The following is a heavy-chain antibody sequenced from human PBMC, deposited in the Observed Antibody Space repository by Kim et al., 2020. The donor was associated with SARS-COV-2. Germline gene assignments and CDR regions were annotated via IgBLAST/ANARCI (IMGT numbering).Heavy chain of an antibody. J-gene: IGHJ4*02. V-gene: IGHV3-23*01. CDR3: AKGKSGWYYFDY. CDR2: ISGSGGST. Sequence: GGSLRLSCAASGFTFSSYAMSWVRQAPGKGLEWVSAISGSGGSTYYADSVKGRFTISRDNSKNTLYLQMNSLRAEDTGVYYCAKGKSGWYYFDYWGQGTLVTVSS. CDR1: GFTFSSYA. D-gene: IGHD6-19*01.